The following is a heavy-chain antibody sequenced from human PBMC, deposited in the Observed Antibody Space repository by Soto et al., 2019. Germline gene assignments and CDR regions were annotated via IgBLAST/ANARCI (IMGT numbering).Heavy chain of an antibody. CDR2: IYYSGTT. Sequence: SVPRSHRCSFSEGASGDGDAYCTWIHKRPGNCLEWMGYIYYSGTTYYNPSLKSRVSISLETSKNLFSLKLSSVTAADTAVYFCARGVSISGLLISPIFAPWVQRTLV. D-gene: IGHD3-3*01. CDR1: EGASGDGDAY. CDR3: ARGVSISGLLISPIFAP. J-gene: IGHJ5*02. V-gene: IGHV4-31*03.